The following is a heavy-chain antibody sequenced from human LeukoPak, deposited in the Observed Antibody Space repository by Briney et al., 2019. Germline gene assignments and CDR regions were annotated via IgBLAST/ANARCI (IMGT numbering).Heavy chain of an antibody. J-gene: IGHJ6*02. CDR2: INHSGST. V-gene: IGHV4-34*01. CDR3: ASISQSWYYYYGMDV. Sequence: SETLSLTCAVYGGSFSGYYWSWIRQPPGKGLEWVGEINHSGSTNYNPSLKSRVTISVDTSKNQFSLKLSSVTAADTAVYYCASISQSWYYYYGMDVWGQGTTVTVSS. CDR1: GGSFSGYY.